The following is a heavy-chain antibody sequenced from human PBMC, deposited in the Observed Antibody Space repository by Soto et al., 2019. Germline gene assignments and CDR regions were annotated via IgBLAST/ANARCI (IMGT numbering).Heavy chain of an antibody. V-gene: IGHV4-59*01. Sequence: SETLALTCTVSGGSISSYYWSWIRQPPGKGLEWIGYIYYSGSTNYNPSLKSRVTISVDTSKNQFSLKLSSVTAADTAVYYCARGDYSSGWYYFDYWGQGTLVTVSS. CDR1: GGSISSYY. D-gene: IGHD6-19*01. CDR2: IYYSGST. CDR3: ARGDYSSGWYYFDY. J-gene: IGHJ4*02.